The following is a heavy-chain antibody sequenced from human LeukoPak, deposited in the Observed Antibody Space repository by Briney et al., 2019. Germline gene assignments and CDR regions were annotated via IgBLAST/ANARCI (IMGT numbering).Heavy chain of an antibody. V-gene: IGHV3-21*01. D-gene: IGHD2-2*01. CDR1: GFTFSSYS. J-gene: IGHJ4*02. Sequence: GGSLRLSCAASGFTFSSYSMNWVRQAPGKGLEWVSSISSSSSYIYYADSVKGRFTISRDNAKNSPYLQMNSLRAEDTAVYYCAGEPGYCSSTSCYEIDYWGQGTLVTVSS. CDR3: AGEPGYCSSTSCYEIDY. CDR2: ISSSSSYI.